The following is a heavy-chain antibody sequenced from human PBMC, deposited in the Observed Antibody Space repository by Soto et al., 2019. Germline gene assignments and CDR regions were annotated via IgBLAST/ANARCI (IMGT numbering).Heavy chain of an antibody. CDR2: INDDGSTT. Sequence: EVQLVESGGGLVQPGGSLGLSCAASGFTFNNYWIHWVRQVPGKGRLWVSRINDDGSTTKYAESVKGRFTISRDNAKNTVYLQMNSLRAEDAAVYYCARGGFRQSLLDHWGQGTLVTVSS. J-gene: IGHJ4*02. CDR1: GFTFNNYW. CDR3: ARGGFRQSLLDH. D-gene: IGHD6-19*01. V-gene: IGHV3-74*03.